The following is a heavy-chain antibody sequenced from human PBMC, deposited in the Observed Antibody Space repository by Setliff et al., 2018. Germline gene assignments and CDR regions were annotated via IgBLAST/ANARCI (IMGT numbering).Heavy chain of an antibody. D-gene: IGHD1-1*01. CDR1: GFTFSSYA. Sequence: GGSLRLSCSASGFTFSSYAMHWVRQAPGKGLEYVSAISSNGGSTYYADSVKGRVTMTRDTSAKIVFMELNGLRSDDTAVYYCARDVTGTYNGRLEYWGLGTLVTVSS. J-gene: IGHJ4*02. V-gene: IGHV3-64*04. CDR2: ISSNGGST. CDR3: ARDVTGTYNGRLEY.